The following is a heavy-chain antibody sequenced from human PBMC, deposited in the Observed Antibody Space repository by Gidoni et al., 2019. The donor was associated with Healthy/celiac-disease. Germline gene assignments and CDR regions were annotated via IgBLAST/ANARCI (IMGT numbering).Heavy chain of an antibody. CDR1: GYTLTELS. D-gene: IGHD1-26*01. Sequence: QVQLVQSGAEVTKPGASVKVSCKVSGYTLTELSMHWVRQAPGKGLEWMGGFDPEDGETIYAQKFQGRVTMTEDTSTDTAYMELSSLRSEDTAVYYCATDRGLFGYSGSYGHRDYYFDYWGQGTLVTVSS. J-gene: IGHJ4*02. CDR3: ATDRGLFGYSGSYGHRDYYFDY. CDR2: FDPEDGET. V-gene: IGHV1-24*01.